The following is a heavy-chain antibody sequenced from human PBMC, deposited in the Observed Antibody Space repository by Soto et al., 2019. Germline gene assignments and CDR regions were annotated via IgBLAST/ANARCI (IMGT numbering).Heavy chain of an antibody. D-gene: IGHD6-13*01. Sequence: ASVKVSCKASGYTFTSYGISWVRQAPGQGLEWMGWISAYNGNTNYAQKLQGRVTMTTDTSTSTAYMELRSLRSDATAVYYCASPASSSWQFDYWGQGTLVTVSS. V-gene: IGHV1-18*04. CDR1: GYTFTSYG. J-gene: IGHJ4*02. CDR2: ISAYNGNT. CDR3: ASPASSSWQFDY.